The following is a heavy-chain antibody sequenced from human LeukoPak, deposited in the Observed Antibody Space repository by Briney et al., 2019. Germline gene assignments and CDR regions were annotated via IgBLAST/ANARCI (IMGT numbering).Heavy chain of an antibody. CDR1: GVSISSSEW. V-gene: IGHV4/OR15-8*02. CDR3: GKTDIYFNPIDY. D-gene: IGHD3-9*01. Sequence: SETLSLTCVVSGVSISSSEWWFWVRQPPGQGLEWIGEIHRDGRTRYNPSLKSRVTMSIDYSKNQFSLKVSSVTAADTAIYYCGKTDIYFNPIDYWGPGSLVTVSS. CDR2: IHRDGRT. J-gene: IGHJ4*02.